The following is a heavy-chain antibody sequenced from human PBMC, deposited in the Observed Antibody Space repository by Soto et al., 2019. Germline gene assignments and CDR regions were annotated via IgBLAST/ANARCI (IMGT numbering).Heavy chain of an antibody. D-gene: IGHD5-18*01. Sequence: EVQLVESGGGLVKPGGSLRLSCAASGFTFSSYTMNWVRQAPGKGLEWVSSISGSSRYIHYADSLKGRFTISRDNAKNARYLQMNSLRAEDTAVYYCARETGLNTAMVNYWGQGTLVTVSS. CDR2: ISGSSRYI. V-gene: IGHV3-21*01. J-gene: IGHJ4*02. CDR3: ARETGLNTAMVNY. CDR1: GFTFSSYT.